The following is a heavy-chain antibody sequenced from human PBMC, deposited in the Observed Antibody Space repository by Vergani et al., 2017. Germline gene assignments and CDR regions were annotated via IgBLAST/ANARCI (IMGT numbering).Heavy chain of an antibody. D-gene: IGHD4/OR15-4a*01. J-gene: IGHJ4*02. Sequence: QVKLQESGPGLVKPSETLSLTCTVSGASVNSYYWSWIRQPPGKGLEWMGYVSFRGDTLYDPSVKGRMTISLTPASNQFSLYLASVTAADTAVYYCARSRIYYGAGSPDYWGQGTLVTVSS. V-gene: IGHV4-59*02. CDR2: VSFRGDT. CDR3: ARSRIYYGAGSPDY. CDR1: GASVNSYY.